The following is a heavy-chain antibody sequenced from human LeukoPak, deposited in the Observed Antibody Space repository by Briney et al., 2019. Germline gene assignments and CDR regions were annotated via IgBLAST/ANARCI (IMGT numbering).Heavy chain of an antibody. CDR1: GYTFTGYY. Sequence: ASVKVSCKASGYTFTGYYMHWVRQAPGQGLEWMGWINPNSGGTNYAQKFQGRVTMTRDTSISTAYMELSRLRSDDTAVYYCARLKVFSWIQLSNAFDIWGQGTMVTVSS. CDR2: INPNSGGT. D-gene: IGHD5-18*01. V-gene: IGHV1-2*02. J-gene: IGHJ3*02. CDR3: ARLKVFSWIQLSNAFDI.